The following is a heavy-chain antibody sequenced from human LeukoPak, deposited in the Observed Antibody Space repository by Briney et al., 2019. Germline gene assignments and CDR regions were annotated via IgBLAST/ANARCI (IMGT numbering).Heavy chain of an antibody. V-gene: IGHV4-59*01. CDR2: IYYSGST. J-gene: IGHJ5*02. D-gene: IGHD2-2*02. CDR3: ARDGGEPDAILHWFDP. Sequence: SETLSLTCTVSGGSISSYYWSWIRQPPGKGLEWIGYIYYSGSTNYNPSLKSRVTISVDTSKNQFSLKLSSVTAADTAVYYCARDGGEPDAILHWFDPWGQGTLVTVSS. CDR1: GGSISSYY.